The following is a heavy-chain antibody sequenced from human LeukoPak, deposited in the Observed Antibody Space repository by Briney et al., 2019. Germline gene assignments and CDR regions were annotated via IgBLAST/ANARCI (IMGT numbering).Heavy chain of an antibody. V-gene: IGHV3-23*01. CDR1: GXTFSSYA. D-gene: IGHD4/OR15-4a*01. Sequence: GGSLRLSCAASGXTFSSYAMSWVRQAPGKGLEWVSAISGSGGSTYYADSVKGRFTISRDNSTNTLYLQMNSLRAEDTAVYYCAKIPNYDLWDYWGQGTLVTVSS. CDR3: AKIPNYDLWDY. J-gene: IGHJ4*02. CDR2: ISGSGGST.